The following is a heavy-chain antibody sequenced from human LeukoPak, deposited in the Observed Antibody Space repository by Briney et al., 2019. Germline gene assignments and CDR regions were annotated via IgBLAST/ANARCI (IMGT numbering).Heavy chain of an antibody. CDR3: ARVNRACTNGVCYYFDY. V-gene: IGHV4-39*01. J-gene: IGHJ4*02. D-gene: IGHD2-8*01. Sequence: PSETLSLTCTVSGGSVSSGGYYWSWIRQPPGKGLEWIGSIYYSGSTYYNPSLKSRVTISVDTSKNQFSLKLSSVTAADTAVYYCARVNRACTNGVCYYFDYWGQGTLVTVSS. CDR1: GGSVSSGGYY. CDR2: IYYSGST.